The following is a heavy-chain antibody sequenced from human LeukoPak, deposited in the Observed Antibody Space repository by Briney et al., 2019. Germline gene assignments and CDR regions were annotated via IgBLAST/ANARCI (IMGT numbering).Heavy chain of an antibody. J-gene: IGHJ5*02. CDR2: INPNSGGT. Sequence: GASVKVSCKASGYTFTGYYMHWVRQAPGQGLEWMGWINPNSGGTNYAQKFQGRVTMTRDTSISTAYMELSRLRSDDTAVYYCARSPQFWSGTQVSWFDPWGQGTLVTVSS. D-gene: IGHD3-10*01. V-gene: IGHV1-2*02. CDR1: GYTFTGYY. CDR3: ARSPQFWSGTQVSWFDP.